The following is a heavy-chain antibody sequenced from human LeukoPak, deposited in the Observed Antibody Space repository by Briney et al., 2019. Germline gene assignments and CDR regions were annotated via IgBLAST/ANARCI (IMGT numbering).Heavy chain of an antibody. CDR1: GGSISSGDYY. CDR2: IYYSGST. CDR3: ARGTEMATTEPDFDY. D-gene: IGHD5-24*01. Sequence: SETLSLTCTVSGGSISSGDYYWSWIRQPPGKGLEWIGYIYYSGSTNYNPSLKSRVTISVDTSKNQFSLKLSSVTAADTAVYYCARGTEMATTEPDFDYWGQGTLVTVSS. J-gene: IGHJ4*02. V-gene: IGHV4-61*08.